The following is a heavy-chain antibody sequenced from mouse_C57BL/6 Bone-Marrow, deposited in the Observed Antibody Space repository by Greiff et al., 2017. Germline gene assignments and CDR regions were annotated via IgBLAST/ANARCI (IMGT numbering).Heavy chain of an antibody. CDR3: AIRGGWYWYYDV. CDR1: GYTFTSYW. J-gene: IGHJ1*03. CDR2: IHPSDSDT. V-gene: IGHV1-74*01. D-gene: IGHD1-2*01. Sequence: QVQLQQPGAELVKPGASVKVSCKASGYTFTSYWMHWVKQRPGQGLEWIGRIHPSDSDTNYNQKFKGKATLTVDKSSSTASMQLSSLTSEDSAVDYGAIRGGWYWYYDVWGTGTTVTVSS.